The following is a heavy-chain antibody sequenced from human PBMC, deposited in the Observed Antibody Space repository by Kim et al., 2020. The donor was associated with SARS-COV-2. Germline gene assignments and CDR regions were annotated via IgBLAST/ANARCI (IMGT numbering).Heavy chain of an antibody. D-gene: IGHD2-21*01. CDR3: ARGEARDGYMGDWFDP. J-gene: IGHJ5*02. Sequence: SETLSLTCTVSGGSISSGGYYWSWIRQHPGKGLEWIGYIYYSGSTYYNPSLKSRVTISVDTSKNQFSLKLSSVTAADTAVYYCARGEARDGYMGDWFDPWGQGTLVTVSS. CDR2: IYYSGST. V-gene: IGHV4-31*03. CDR1: GGSISSGGYY.